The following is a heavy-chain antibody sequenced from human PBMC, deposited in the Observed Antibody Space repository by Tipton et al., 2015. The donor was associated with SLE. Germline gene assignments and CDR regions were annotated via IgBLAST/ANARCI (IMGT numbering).Heavy chain of an antibody. V-gene: IGHV3-30-3*01. D-gene: IGHD2-8*02. CDR1: GFTFSSYA. J-gene: IGHJ4*02. CDR3: ARDDLVGFDY. CDR2: ISYDGSNK. Sequence: QLVQSGGGVVQPGRSLRLSCAASGFTFSSYAMHWVRQAPGKGLEWVAVISYDGSNKYYADSVKGRFTISRDNSKNTLYLQMNSLRAEDTAVYYCARDDLVGFDYWGQGTLVTVSS.